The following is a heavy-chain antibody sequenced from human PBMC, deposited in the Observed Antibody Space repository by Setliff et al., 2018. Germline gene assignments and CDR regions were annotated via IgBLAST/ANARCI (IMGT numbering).Heavy chain of an antibody. J-gene: IGHJ4*02. CDR2: IYVTEST. CDR1: GDSISNYY. CDR3: RCWRGYHKNDY. V-gene: IGHV4-4*07. D-gene: IGHD3-3*01. Sequence: PSETLSLTCTVSGDSISNYYWNWIRQPAGKGLEWIGRIYVTESTKYNPSLKSRVTFSIDTSKNQFSLKLSSVTAAATAVYYCRCWRGYHKNDYWGQGTLVTVSS.